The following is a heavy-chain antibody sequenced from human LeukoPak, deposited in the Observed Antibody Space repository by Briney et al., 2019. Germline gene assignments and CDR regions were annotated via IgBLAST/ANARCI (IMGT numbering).Heavy chain of an antibody. CDR3: AKGVVVAPDVTPFDY. V-gene: IGHV3-23*01. D-gene: IGHD2-2*01. Sequence: GGSLTLSCAVSGLPFKNYAMRWVRQAPGKGLEWVSGISRRGASKYYADCVKGRFTISSENSKHTLYLQMNSLRAEDTAVYYCAKGVVVAPDVTPFDYWGQGTLVTVSS. CDR2: ISRRGASK. J-gene: IGHJ4*02. CDR1: GLPFKNYA.